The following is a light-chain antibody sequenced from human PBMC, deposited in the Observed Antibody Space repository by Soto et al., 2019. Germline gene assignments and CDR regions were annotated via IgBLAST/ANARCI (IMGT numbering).Light chain of an antibody. V-gene: IGKV3-15*01. CDR3: QQYHNWPPQYS. CDR2: GAS. Sequence: EIVMMQSPDTLSVSPGERATLSCRASQSIASNLAWYQQKPGQAPRLLIHGASNRATGVPARFSGSGSGTEFPLPIHRPQAEDFSVYFCQQYHNWPPQYSFGQGTKLQIK. J-gene: IGKJ2*03. CDR1: QSIASN.